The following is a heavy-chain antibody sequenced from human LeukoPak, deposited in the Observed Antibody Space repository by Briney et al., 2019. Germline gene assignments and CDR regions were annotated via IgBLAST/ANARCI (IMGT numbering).Heavy chain of an antibody. V-gene: IGHV3-66*01. Sequence: GGSLRLSCAASGFTFSSYAMSWVRQAPGKGLEWVSVTYSGGSTYYADSVKGRFTVSRDNSKNTLYLQMNSLRAEDTAVYYCARESEVRGLSFDYWGQGTLVTVSS. J-gene: IGHJ4*02. CDR2: TYSGGST. D-gene: IGHD2/OR15-2a*01. CDR3: ARESEVRGLSFDY. CDR1: GFTFSSYA.